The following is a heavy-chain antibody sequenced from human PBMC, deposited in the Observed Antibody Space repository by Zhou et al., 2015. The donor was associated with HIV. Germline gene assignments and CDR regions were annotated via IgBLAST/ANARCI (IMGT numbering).Heavy chain of an antibody. Sequence: QVQLVESGGGVVQPGRSLRLSCAASGFTFSSYGMHWVRQAPGKGLEWVAVIWYDGSNKYYADSVKGRFTISRDNSKNTLYLQMNSLRAEDTAVYYCARGDCSGGSCYSNYFDYWGQGTLVTVSS. V-gene: IGHV3-33*01. CDR1: GFTFSSYG. D-gene: IGHD2-15*01. J-gene: IGHJ4*02. CDR3: ARGDCSGGSCYSNYFDY. CDR2: IWYDGSNK.